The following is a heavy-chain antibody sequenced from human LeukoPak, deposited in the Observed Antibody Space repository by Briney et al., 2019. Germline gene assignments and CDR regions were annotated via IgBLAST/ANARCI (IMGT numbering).Heavy chain of an antibody. CDR3: ARGGVVGVDY. CDR1: GFTFSGYW. V-gene: IGHV3-74*01. J-gene: IGHJ4*02. CDR2: IKTNGSST. D-gene: IGHD3-22*01. Sequence: PGGSLRLSCAASGFTFSGYWMHWVRQAPGKGLVWVSRIKTNGSSTSYADSVKGRFTISRDNAKNTLHLQINSLRAEDTAVYYCARGGVVGVDYWGQGTLVTVSS.